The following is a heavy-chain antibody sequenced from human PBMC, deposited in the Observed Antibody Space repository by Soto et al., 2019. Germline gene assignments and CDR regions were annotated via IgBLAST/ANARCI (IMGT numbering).Heavy chain of an antibody. CDR1: GFTFISSF. CDR3: ARYYRGSGRYFFDY. V-gene: IGHV3-7*03. Sequence: VGSLRLSCVASGFTFISSFMGWIRQAPGKGLEWVANINQDGGVTYYVDSVEGRFTISRDNTKDLLYLQMNSLRGEDTAIYYCARYYRGSGRYFFDYWGQGTPVTVSS. D-gene: IGHD6-19*01. J-gene: IGHJ4*02. CDR2: INQDGGVT.